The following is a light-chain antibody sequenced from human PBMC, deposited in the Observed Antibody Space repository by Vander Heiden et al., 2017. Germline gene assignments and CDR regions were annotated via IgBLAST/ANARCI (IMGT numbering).Light chain of an antibody. CDR2: KAS. CDR1: QSISSW. V-gene: IGKV1-5*03. J-gene: IGKJ1*01. CDR3: QQHNSYPTWT. Sequence: DIQMTQSTSTLSASVGDRVTITCRASQSISSWLAWYQQKPGKAPKLLIYKASSLESGVPSRFSGSGFGTEFTLPISSRQPDDFTPYYCQQHNSYPTWTFGQGTKVEIK.